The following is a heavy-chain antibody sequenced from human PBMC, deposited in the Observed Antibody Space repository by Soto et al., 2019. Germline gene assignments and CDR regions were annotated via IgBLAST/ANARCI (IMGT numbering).Heavy chain of an antibody. J-gene: IGHJ4*02. CDR1: GFTFSSYA. Sequence: GESLKISCAASGFTFSSYAMSWVRQAPGKGLEWVSAISGSGGSTYYADSVKGRFTISRDNSKNTLYLQMNSLRAEDTAVYYCAKDGGYSGYDFWGQGTLVTVSS. D-gene: IGHD5-12*01. V-gene: IGHV3-23*01. CDR3: AKDGGYSGYDF. CDR2: ISGSGGST.